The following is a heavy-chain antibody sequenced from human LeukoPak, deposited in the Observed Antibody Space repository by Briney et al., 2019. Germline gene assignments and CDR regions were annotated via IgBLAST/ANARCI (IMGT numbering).Heavy chain of an antibody. J-gene: IGHJ4*02. Sequence: GSLRLSCAASLFTLTSYAMGWVRQAPGKGLEWVSHITSSGGSTYYADSVKGRVTISRDITKHTLYLQMNSLRGELKAVYDCASGLEYGGTSAFDYWGQGTLVTVSS. V-gene: IGHV3-23*01. CDR1: LFTLTSYA. CDR3: ASGLEYGGTSAFDY. D-gene: IGHD2-8*01. CDR2: ITSSGGST.